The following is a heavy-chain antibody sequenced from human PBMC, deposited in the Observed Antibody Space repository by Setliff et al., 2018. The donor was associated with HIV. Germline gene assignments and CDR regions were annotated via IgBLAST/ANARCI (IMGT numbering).Heavy chain of an antibody. CDR1: GGSISGSSYF. CDR3: AREDYYDSSGYAFDI. V-gene: IGHV4-39*02. CDR2: ISYSGST. D-gene: IGHD3-22*01. Sequence: SETLSLTCTVSGGSISGSSYFLAWIRQPPGRGLEWIGSISYSGSTSYNPSLESRVTMSVDTSKNQFSLKLSSVTAADTAVYYCAREDYYDSSGYAFDIWGQGTMVTVSS. J-gene: IGHJ3*02.